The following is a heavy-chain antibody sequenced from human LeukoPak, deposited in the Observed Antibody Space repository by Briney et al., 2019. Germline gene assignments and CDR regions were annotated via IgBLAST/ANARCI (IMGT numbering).Heavy chain of an antibody. J-gene: IGHJ3*02. CDR1: GFTFSSYA. V-gene: IGHV3-23*01. D-gene: IGHD6-13*01. CDR3: AREYSSSWYGLSGAFDI. CDR2: IRGSGGST. Sequence: GGSLRLSCAASGFTFSSYAMSWVRQAPGKGLEWVSVIRGSGGSTYYADSVKGRVTISRDNSKNTLYLQMKSLRAEDTAVYYCAREYSSSWYGLSGAFDIWGQGTMVTVSS.